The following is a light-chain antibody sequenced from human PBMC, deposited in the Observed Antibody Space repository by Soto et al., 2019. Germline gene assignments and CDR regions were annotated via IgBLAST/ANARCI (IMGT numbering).Light chain of an antibody. J-gene: IGKJ1*01. V-gene: IGKV3-20*01. CDR2: DSF. CDR1: QRGSSTY. CDR3: KQFDTSPWT. Sequence: ENVLTQSPGTMSLATRQRATLSCRAGQRGSSTYLAWYQQNPDQAPKLLIFDSFKRATVLLDRFIGSGSGTGVSLTISSLQPHDFEVYYFKQFDTSPWTFG.